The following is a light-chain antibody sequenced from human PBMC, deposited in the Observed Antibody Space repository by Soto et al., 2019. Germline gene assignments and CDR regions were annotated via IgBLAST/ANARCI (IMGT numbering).Light chain of an antibody. Sequence: LTQPPSVSVAPGQTARITCGGNNIKSKSVHWYQQRPGQAPVLVVHDDSDRPSGIPERFSGSNSENTATLIITRVEAVDEADYYCQVWDTGNDHVVFGGGTKLTVL. J-gene: IGLJ2*01. V-gene: IGLV3-21*02. CDR1: NIKSKS. CDR2: DDS. CDR3: QVWDTGNDHVV.